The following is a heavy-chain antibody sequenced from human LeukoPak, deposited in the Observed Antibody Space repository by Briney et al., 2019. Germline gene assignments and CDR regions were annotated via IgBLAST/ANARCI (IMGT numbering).Heavy chain of an antibody. D-gene: IGHD1-26*01. Sequence: ASLNVSCKDSCYTFTNYEINWVRQATGQGLEWMGWMNPNSGYTAYAQKYQGRITMTRSTSITTASRELYRMKTEDTAVYYSTRGFPVSGGDYWGQGTLILVSS. CDR2: MNPNSGYT. J-gene: IGHJ4*02. CDR3: TRGFPVSGGDY. CDR1: CYTFTNYE. V-gene: IGHV1-8*01.